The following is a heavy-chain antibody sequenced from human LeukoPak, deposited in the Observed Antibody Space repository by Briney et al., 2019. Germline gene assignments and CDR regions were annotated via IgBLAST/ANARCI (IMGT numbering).Heavy chain of an antibody. CDR3: ARPATGVATDFDY. Sequence: SETLSLTCTVSGGSICSSSYYWGWIRQPPGKGLEWIGSIYYSGSTYYNPSLKSRVTISVDTSKNQFSLKLSSVTAADTAVYYCARPATGVATDFDYWGQGTLVTVSS. CDR2: IYYSGST. J-gene: IGHJ4*02. CDR1: GGSICSSSYY. V-gene: IGHV4-39*01. D-gene: IGHD5-12*01.